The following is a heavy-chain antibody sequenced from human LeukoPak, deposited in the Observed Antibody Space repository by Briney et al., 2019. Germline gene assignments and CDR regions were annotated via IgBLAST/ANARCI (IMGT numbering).Heavy chain of an antibody. D-gene: IGHD3-22*01. V-gene: IGHV4-59*01. Sequence: SETLSLTCTVSGGSISSYYWSWIRQSPGKGLEWIGYINYRGSTNYNPSLKSRVTISVDTSKNQFSLKLSSVTAADTAVYYCLAISGDSSGYYNDYWGQGTLVTVSS. J-gene: IGHJ4*02. CDR3: LAISGDSSGYYNDY. CDR2: INYRGST. CDR1: GGSISSYY.